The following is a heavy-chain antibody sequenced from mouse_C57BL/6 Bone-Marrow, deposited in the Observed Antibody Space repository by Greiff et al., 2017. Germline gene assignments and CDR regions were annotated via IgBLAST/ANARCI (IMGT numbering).Heavy chain of an antibody. Sequence: QVQLQQSGAELVKPGASVKMSCKASGYTFTSYWITWVKQRPGQGLEWIGDIYPGSGSTNYNEKFKSKATLTVDTSSSTAYMQLSSLTSEDSAVYYCARPPDYYGRYFDVWGTGTTVTVSS. D-gene: IGHD1-2*01. CDR3: ARPPDYYGRYFDV. CDR2: IYPGSGST. V-gene: IGHV1-55*01. J-gene: IGHJ1*03. CDR1: GYTFTSYW.